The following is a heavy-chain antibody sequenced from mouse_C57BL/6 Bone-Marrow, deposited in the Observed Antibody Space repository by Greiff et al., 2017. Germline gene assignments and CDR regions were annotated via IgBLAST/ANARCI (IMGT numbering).Heavy chain of an antibody. CDR3: ARDLGQGFDY. CDR2: IRNKANGYTT. CDR1: GFTFTDYY. V-gene: IGHV7-3*01. Sequence: EVKLVESGGGLVQPGGSLSLSCAASGFTFTDYYMSWVRQPPGKALEWLGFIRNKANGYTTEYSASVKGRFTISRDNSQSILYLQMNALRAEDSATYYCARDLGQGFDYWGQGTTLTVSS. D-gene: IGHD3-3*01. J-gene: IGHJ2*01.